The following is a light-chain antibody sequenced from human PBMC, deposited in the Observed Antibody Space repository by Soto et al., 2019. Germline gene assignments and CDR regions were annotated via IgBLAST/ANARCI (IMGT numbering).Light chain of an antibody. CDR2: DVS. V-gene: IGLV2-14*03. CDR1: SSDVGYYDH. J-gene: IGLJ7*01. CDR3: SSYARNRDVL. Sequence: QSALTQPASVSGSPGQSITISCTGTSSDVGYYDHVSWYQQYPGKAPKLMIFDVSGRPSGISNRFSGSKSGNTASLTISGLQAEDEADYYCSSYARNRDVLFGGGTQLTVL.